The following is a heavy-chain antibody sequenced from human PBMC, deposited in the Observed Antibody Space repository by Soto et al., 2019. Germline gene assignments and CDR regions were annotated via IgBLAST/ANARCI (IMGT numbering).Heavy chain of an antibody. CDR3: PRDIKQQPAVDY. V-gene: IGHV3-33*01. D-gene: IGHD6-13*01. J-gene: IGHJ4*02. CDR1: GFTFSSYG. CDR2: IWYDGSNK. Sequence: GGSLRLSCAASGFTFSSYGMHWVRQAPGKGLEWVAVIWYDGSNKYYADSVKGRFTISRDNSKNTLYLQMNSLRAEDTAVYYCPRDIKQQPAVDYWGQGTLVTSPQ.